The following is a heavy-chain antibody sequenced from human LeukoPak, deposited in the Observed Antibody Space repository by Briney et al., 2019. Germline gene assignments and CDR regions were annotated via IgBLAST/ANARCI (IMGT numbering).Heavy chain of an antibody. Sequence: SETLSLTCTVSGGSISSSSYYWGWIRQPPGKGLEWIGSIYYSGSTYYNPSLKSRVTISVDTSKNQFSLRLNSVTAADTAVYYCARDFADTHTPTEDVYYMDVWGKGTTVTVSS. V-gene: IGHV4-39*07. J-gene: IGHJ6*03. D-gene: IGHD5-18*01. CDR3: ARDFADTHTPTEDVYYMDV. CDR2: IYYSGST. CDR1: GGSISSSSYY.